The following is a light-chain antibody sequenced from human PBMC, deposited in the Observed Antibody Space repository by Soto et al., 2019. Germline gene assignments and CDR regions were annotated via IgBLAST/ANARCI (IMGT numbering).Light chain of an antibody. CDR1: QYISTY. Sequence: DIQMTQSPSSLSASVGDRVTITCRASQYISTYLAWYQQKPGKAPCLLIFASSLQSGVPPRFSGSGSGTDFTLTISSRQPEDFATYFCQQSYTAPLTFGGGTKVEL. CDR2: AS. CDR3: QQSYTAPLT. V-gene: IGKV1-39*01. J-gene: IGKJ4*01.